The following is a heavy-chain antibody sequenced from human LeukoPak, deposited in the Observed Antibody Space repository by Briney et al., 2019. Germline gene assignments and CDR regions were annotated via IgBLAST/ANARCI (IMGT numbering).Heavy chain of an antibody. V-gene: IGHV4-39*07. J-gene: IGHJ4*02. CDR1: GGSTSSSSYY. CDR3: ARDKIGKMATIHFDY. D-gene: IGHD5-24*01. CDR2: IYYSGST. Sequence: SETLSLTCTVSGGSTSSSSYYWGWIRQPPGKGLERIGSIYYSGSTYYNPSLKSRVTISVDTSKNQFSLKLSSVTAADTAVYYCARDKIGKMATIHFDYWGQGTLVTVSS.